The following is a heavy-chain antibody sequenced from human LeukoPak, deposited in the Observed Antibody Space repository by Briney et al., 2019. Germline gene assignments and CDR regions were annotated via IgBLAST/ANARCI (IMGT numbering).Heavy chain of an antibody. CDR3: ARWGSSGWYPMDV. V-gene: IGHV3-74*01. J-gene: IGHJ6*02. CDR2: INSDGSSP. D-gene: IGHD6-19*01. CDR1: GFTFSTQC. Sequence: PGGSLRLSCEACGFTFSTQCMHWVRQAPAKGLVWVSCINSDGSSPSYADAVKGRFTISRDNAKNTVYLQMNSLRAEDTAVYYCARWGSSGWYPMDVWDQGTTITVSS.